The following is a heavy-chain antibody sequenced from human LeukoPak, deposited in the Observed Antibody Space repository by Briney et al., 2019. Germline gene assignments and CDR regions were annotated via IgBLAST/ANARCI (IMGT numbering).Heavy chain of an antibody. CDR1: GFTVSSNY. Sequence: GGSLRLSCAASGFTVSSNYMSWVRQAPGKGLEWVSVIYSGGSTYYADSVKGRFTISRDNSKNTLYLQMNSLRAEDTAVYYCARSRTLPAATPFLAYWGQGTLVTVSS. D-gene: IGHD2-2*01. V-gene: IGHV3-53*01. CDR3: ARSRTLPAATPFLAY. J-gene: IGHJ4*02. CDR2: IYSGGST.